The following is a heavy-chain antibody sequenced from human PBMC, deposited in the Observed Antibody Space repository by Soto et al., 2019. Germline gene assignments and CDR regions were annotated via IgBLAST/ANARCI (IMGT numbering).Heavy chain of an antibody. D-gene: IGHD3-16*01. CDR1: GFAFRSYG. J-gene: IGHJ1*01. CDR2: ISDDGSND. Sequence: RLLSCAAAGFAFRSYGMHWVRQAPGKWLEWVAVISDDGSNDYYRDSVKGRFSISRDTSKNTVYLQMNSVRTEDTAVYYCAKDTDTVVAQAVMCRVEVWGQGTLVTVSS. CDR3: AKDTDTVVAQAVMCRVEV. V-gene: IGHV3-30*18.